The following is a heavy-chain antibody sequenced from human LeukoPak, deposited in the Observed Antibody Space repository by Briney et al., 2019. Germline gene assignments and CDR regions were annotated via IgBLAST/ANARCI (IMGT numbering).Heavy chain of an antibody. CDR2: ISHDGSNK. D-gene: IGHD5-18*01. V-gene: IGHV3-30*03. Sequence: GRSLRLSCAGSGINFRSYGMHWVRQAPGKGLEWVAVISHDGSNKHYADSVKGRFTISRGNSKSTLYLQMNSLGAEDTAVYYCAREARGYNYGYDELDYWGQGTLVTVSS. J-gene: IGHJ4*02. CDR3: AREARGYNYGYDELDY. CDR1: GINFRSYG.